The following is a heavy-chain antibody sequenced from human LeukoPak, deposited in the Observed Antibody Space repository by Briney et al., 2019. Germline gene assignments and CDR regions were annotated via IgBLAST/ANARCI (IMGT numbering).Heavy chain of an antibody. J-gene: IGHJ5*02. Sequence: GGSLRLSCAASGFTFSSYGMHWVRQAPGKGLEWVAVISYDGSNKYYADSVKGRFTISRDNSKNTLYLQMNSLRAEDTAVYYCAKDRARLWFGELLGWFDPWGQGTLVTVSS. CDR1: GFTFSSYG. CDR3: AKDRARLWFGELLGWFDP. D-gene: IGHD3-10*01. V-gene: IGHV3-30*18. CDR2: ISYDGSNK.